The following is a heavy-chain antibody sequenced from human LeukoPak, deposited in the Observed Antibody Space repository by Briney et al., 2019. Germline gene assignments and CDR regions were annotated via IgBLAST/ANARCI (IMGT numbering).Heavy chain of an antibody. D-gene: IGHD5-18*01. CDR2: ISSSSIYI. V-gene: IGHV3-11*05. Sequence: PGGSLRLSCAASGFTFSDYYMSWIRQAPGKGLEWVSSISSSSIYIYYADSVKGRFTISRDNAKKSLYLQMNSLRAEDTAVYYCARVAAADTAMMNFDHRGQGTLVTVSS. CDR1: GFTFSDYY. CDR3: ARVAAADTAMMNFDH. J-gene: IGHJ4*02.